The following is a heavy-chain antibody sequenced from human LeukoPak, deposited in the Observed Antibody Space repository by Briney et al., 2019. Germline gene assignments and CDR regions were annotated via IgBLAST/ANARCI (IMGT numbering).Heavy chain of an antibody. D-gene: IGHD6-6*01. CDR1: GFNFDDYT. J-gene: IGHJ6*03. V-gene: IGHV3-23*01. CDR2: ISGSGGST. Sequence: GGSLTLSCAASGFNFDDYTMHWVRQAPGKGLEWVSAISGSGGSTYYADSVKGRFTISRDNSKNTLYLQMNSLRAEDTAVYYCARRAGIAARPGLDYYYYYMDVWGKGTTVTVSS. CDR3: ARRAGIAARPGLDYYYYYMDV.